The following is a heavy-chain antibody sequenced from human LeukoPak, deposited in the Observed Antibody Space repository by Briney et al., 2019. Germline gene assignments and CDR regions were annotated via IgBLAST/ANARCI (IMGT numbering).Heavy chain of an antibody. J-gene: IGHJ4*02. CDR2: ISAYNGNT. CDR1: GYTFTSYV. CDR3: ARVRLRSGIVATITDY. Sequence: ASVKVSCKASGYTFTSYVISWVRQAPGQGLEWMGWISAYNGNTNYAQKFQGRVTITADKSTSTAYMELSSLRSEDTAVYYCARVRLRSGIVATITDYWGQGTLVTVSS. V-gene: IGHV1-18*01. D-gene: IGHD5-12*01.